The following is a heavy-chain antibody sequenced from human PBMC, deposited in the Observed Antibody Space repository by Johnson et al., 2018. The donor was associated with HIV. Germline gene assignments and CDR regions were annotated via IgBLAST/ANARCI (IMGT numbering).Heavy chain of an antibody. CDR3: ARAKDAAYPYDAFDV. D-gene: IGHD2-15*01. CDR1: GFTFSSYW. J-gene: IGHJ3*01. Sequence: EVQLVESGGGLVQPGGSLRLSCAASGFTFSSYWMSWVRQAPGKGLEWVANIRQDGSEKHYVDSVKGRFTISRDNAKNSLYLQINSLRAEDTAVYYCARAKDAAYPYDAFDVWGHGTMVIVSA. V-gene: IGHV3-7*01. CDR2: IRQDGSEK.